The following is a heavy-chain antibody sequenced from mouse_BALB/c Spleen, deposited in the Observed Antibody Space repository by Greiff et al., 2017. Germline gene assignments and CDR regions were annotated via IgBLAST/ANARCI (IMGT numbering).Heavy chain of an antibody. V-gene: IGHV5-6-4*01. J-gene: IGHJ1*01. Sequence: DVQLVESGGGLVKPGGSLKLSCAASGFTFSSYTMSWVRQTPEKRLEWVATISSGGSYTYYPDSVKGRFTISRDNAKNTLYLQMSSLKSEDTAMYYCTRDPYGNYTFWYFDVWGAGTTVTVSS. CDR3: TRDPYGNYTFWYFDV. D-gene: IGHD2-1*01. CDR1: GFTFSSYT. CDR2: ISSGGSYT.